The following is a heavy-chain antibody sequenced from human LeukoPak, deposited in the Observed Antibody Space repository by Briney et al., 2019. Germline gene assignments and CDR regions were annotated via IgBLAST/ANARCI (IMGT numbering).Heavy chain of an antibody. CDR3: ATPNIYDILTGAGFDP. Sequence: GGSLRLSCAASGFTFSSYGMHWVRQAPGKGLEWVAFIRYDGSNKYYADSVKGRFTISRDNSKNTLYLQMNSLRAEDTAVYYCATPNIYDILTGAGFDPWGQGTLVTVSS. CDR1: GFTFSSYG. V-gene: IGHV3-30*02. CDR2: IRYDGSNK. J-gene: IGHJ5*02. D-gene: IGHD3-9*01.